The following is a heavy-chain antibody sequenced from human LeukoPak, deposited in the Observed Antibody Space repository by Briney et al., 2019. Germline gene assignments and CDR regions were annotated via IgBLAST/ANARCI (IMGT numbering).Heavy chain of an antibody. D-gene: IGHD2-15*01. V-gene: IGHV3-21*01. J-gene: IGHJ4*02. CDR1: TFTFSSYS. Sequence: VSLSFNCSAYTFTFSSYSWIRHRHAQGQGLMWFSSISSSSSYISYEDSVKGRITISTDNAKNSLYLQMNSLNATATYVYSCASWNPYCSGGGCYFDYWGQGNLVTVSS. CDR3: ASWNPYCSGGGCYFDY. CDR2: ISSSSSYI.